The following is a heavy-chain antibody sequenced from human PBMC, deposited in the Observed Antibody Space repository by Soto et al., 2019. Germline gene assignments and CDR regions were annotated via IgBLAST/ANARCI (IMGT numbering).Heavy chain of an antibody. J-gene: IGHJ5*02. V-gene: IGHV1-8*01. CDR1: GYTFTSYD. CDR2: MNPNSGNT. D-gene: IGHD6-19*01. Sequence: GASVKVSCKASGYTFTSYDINWVRQATGQGLEWMGWMNPNSGNTGYAQKFQGRLTMTRNTSISTAYMELSSLTSEDTAVYYCARRYSSGRLIDPGGRGTLVTVSS. CDR3: ARRYSSGRLIDP.